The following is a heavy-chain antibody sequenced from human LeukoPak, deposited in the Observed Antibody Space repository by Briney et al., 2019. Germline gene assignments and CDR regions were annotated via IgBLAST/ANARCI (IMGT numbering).Heavy chain of an antibody. Sequence: GGSLRLSCAASGFTFSSYWMSWVRQAPGKGLEWVANIKQDGSEKYYVDSVKGRFTISRDNAKNSLYLQMNSLRAEDTAVYYCARGGIVVARDAFDIWGQGTMVTVSS. CDR3: ARGGIVVARDAFDI. D-gene: IGHD2-21*01. CDR1: GFTFSSYW. CDR2: IKQDGSEK. J-gene: IGHJ3*02. V-gene: IGHV3-7*03.